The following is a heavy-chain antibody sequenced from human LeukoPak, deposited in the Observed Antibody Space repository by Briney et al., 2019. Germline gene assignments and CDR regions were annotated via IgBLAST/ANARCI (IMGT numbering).Heavy chain of an antibody. CDR1: GFTFSSYE. CDR3: APTAYHSDY. CDR2: ISSSGSTI. Sequence: GGSLRLSCAASGFTFSSYEMNWVRQAPGKGLEWVSYISSSGSTIYYADSVKGRFTISRDNAKNSLYLQMNSLRAEDTAVYYCAPTAYHSDYWGQGTLVTVSS. V-gene: IGHV3-48*03. D-gene: IGHD2-21*02. J-gene: IGHJ4*02.